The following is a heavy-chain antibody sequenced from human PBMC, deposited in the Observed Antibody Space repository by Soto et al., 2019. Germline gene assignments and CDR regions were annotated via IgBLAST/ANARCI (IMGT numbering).Heavy chain of an antibody. J-gene: IGHJ4*02. V-gene: IGHV4-39*01. CDR1: GGSISSSSYY. CDR2: IYYSGST. D-gene: IGHD2-21*02. CDR3: ARRDRGDWPPDY. Sequence: QLQLQESGPGLVKPSETLSLTCTVSGGSISSSSYYWGWIRQPPGKGLEWIGSIYYSGSTYYNPSLKSRVTISVDTSKNQFSRKLSSVTAADTAVYYCARRDRGDWPPDYWGQGTLVTVSS.